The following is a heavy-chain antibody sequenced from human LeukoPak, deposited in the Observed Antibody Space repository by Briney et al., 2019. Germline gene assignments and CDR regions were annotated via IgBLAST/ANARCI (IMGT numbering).Heavy chain of an antibody. Sequence: PSETLSLTCTVSGGSISSSSYYWGWIRQPPGKGLEWIGSIYYSGSTYYNPSLKSRVTISVDTSKNQFSLKLSSVTAADTAVYYCARDPRGGYYYDSSVPSYFDYWGQGTLVTVSS. CDR3: ARDPRGGYYYDSSVPSYFDY. CDR1: GGSISSSSYY. D-gene: IGHD3-22*01. V-gene: IGHV4-39*07. CDR2: IYYSGST. J-gene: IGHJ4*02.